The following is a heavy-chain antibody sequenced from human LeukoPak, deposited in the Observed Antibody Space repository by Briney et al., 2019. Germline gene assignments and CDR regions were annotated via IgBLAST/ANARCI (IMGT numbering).Heavy chain of an antibody. Sequence: PGGSLRLSCAASGFTFSSYAMGWVRQAPGKGLEWVSAISGSGGSTYYADSVKGRFTISRDISKNTLYLQMNSLRAEDTAVYYCARESGYNGYDWPVDYWGQGTLVTVSS. V-gene: IGHV3-23*01. D-gene: IGHD5-12*01. CDR3: ARESGYNGYDWPVDY. J-gene: IGHJ4*02. CDR1: GFTFSSYA. CDR2: ISGSGGST.